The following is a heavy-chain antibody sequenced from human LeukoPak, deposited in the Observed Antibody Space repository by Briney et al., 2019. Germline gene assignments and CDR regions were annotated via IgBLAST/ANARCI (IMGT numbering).Heavy chain of an antibody. CDR3: GRDGWEIRLATGY. CDR1: GFTFSSYG. J-gene: IGHJ4*02. D-gene: IGHD1-26*01. V-gene: IGHV3-23*01. Sequence: QTGGSLRLSCAASGFTFSSYGMSWVRQAPGKGLEWVSGISAGGNTFYSDAVKGRFTISRDNSKNTLFLEMNSLRADDTAVYYCGRDGWEIRLATGYWGQGTLVTVSS. CDR2: ISAGGNT.